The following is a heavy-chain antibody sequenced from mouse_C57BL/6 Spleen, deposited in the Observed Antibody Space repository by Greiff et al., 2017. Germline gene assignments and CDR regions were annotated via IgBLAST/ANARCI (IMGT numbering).Heavy chain of an antibody. J-gene: IGHJ4*01. CDR3: GRHGEYGNYDDMDY. CDR1: GFTFSSYG. Sequence: EVQRVESGGDLVKPGGSLKLSCAASGFTFSSYGMSWVRQTPDKRLEWVATISSGGSYTYYPDSVKGRFTISRDNAKNTLYLQMSSLKSEDTAMYYCGRHGEYGNYDDMDYWGHGTSVTGSS. CDR2: ISSGGSYT. V-gene: IGHV5-6*01. D-gene: IGHD2-10*02.